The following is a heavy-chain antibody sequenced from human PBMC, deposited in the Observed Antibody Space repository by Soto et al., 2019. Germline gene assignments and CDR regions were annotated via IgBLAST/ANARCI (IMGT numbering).Heavy chain of an antibody. CDR3: ARGGSHSSDS. J-gene: IGHJ4*02. D-gene: IGHD1-26*01. V-gene: IGHV3-7*05. CDR2: IKEYGSET. CDR1: GFTFSDFW. Sequence: EVQLVESGGNLVQPGGSLRLSCAASGFTFSDFWMSWVRRAPGRGLEWVANIKEYGSETDYVDSVEARFTISRDNAKKSLYLQMNSLRAEDTALYYCARGGSHSSDSWGQGALVTVSS.